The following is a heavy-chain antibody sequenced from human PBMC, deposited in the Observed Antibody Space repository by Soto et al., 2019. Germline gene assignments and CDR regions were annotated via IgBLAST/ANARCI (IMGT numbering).Heavy chain of an antibody. CDR3: SDPTVTTPDYFHGADV. CDR2: VVVGSGYT. J-gene: IGHJ6*02. Sequence: SVKVSCKSFGFTSSGSAVLWVRQARGQRLEWIGGVVVGSGYTNYAQRFQERVTINTDMTTSTVYMELSSLRADDTGVYYCSDPTVTTPDYFHGADVWG. D-gene: IGHD4-17*01. V-gene: IGHV1-58*01. CDR1: GFTSSGSA.